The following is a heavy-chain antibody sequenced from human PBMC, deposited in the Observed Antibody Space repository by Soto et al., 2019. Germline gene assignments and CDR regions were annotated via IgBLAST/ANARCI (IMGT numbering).Heavy chain of an antibody. V-gene: IGHV1-69*12. CDR1: GGTFSSYA. CDR2: IIPIFGTA. CDR3: ACRGQELELLHY. J-gene: IGHJ4*02. D-gene: IGHD1-7*01. Sequence: QVQLVQSGAEVKKPGSSVKVSCKASGGTFSSYAISWVRQAPGQGLEWMGGIIPIFGTANYAQKFQGRVXIXAXXSTSTAYMELSSLRSEDTAVYYCACRGQELELLHYWGQGTLVTVSS.